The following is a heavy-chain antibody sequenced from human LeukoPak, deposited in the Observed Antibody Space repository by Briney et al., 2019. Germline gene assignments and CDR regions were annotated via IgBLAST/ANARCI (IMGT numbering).Heavy chain of an antibody. CDR2: IHSSGNT. CDR1: GFSISTYY. CDR3: ARDVGKAY. D-gene: IGHD4-23*01. J-gene: IGHJ4*02. Sequence: SETLSLTCTVSGFSISTYYWSWFRQPAGKGLEWIGRIHSSGNTNYNPSLQSRVSLSIDTSQNQFSLRLTSLTAADTAVYFCARDVGKAYWGQGLLAIVSS. V-gene: IGHV4-4*07.